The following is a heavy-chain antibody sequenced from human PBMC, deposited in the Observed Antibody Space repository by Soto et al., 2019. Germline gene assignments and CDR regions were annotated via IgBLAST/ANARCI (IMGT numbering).Heavy chain of an antibody. CDR3: GRDTLEQWLGPYYYYGMDV. CDR2: IIPIFGTA. V-gene: IGHV1-69*05. CDR1: GGTFSSYA. D-gene: IGHD6-19*01. J-gene: IGHJ6*04. Sequence: QVQLVQSGAEVKKPGSSVKVSCKASGGTFSSYAISWVRQAPGQGLEWMGGIIPIFGTANYAQKFQGRVTITWVECASTAYMGWSSLRSEGTAVYYCGRDTLEQWLGPYYYYGMDVWGKRTTITDSS.